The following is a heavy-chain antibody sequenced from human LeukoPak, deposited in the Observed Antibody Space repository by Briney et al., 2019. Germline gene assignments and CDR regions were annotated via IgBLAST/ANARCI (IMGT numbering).Heavy chain of an antibody. CDR1: GGSISSSSYY. J-gene: IGHJ3*01. V-gene: IGHV4-39*07. D-gene: IGHD1-26*01. CDR2: IYYSGST. Sequence: SETLSLTCTVSGGSISSSSYYWAWIRQPPGKGLEWIGSIYYSGSTYYNPSLESRVTMSVDTSKKQFSLKLTSVTAADMAVYFCARQFLVGSTFHAFDLWGQRTRVTVSS. CDR3: ARQFLVGSTFHAFDL.